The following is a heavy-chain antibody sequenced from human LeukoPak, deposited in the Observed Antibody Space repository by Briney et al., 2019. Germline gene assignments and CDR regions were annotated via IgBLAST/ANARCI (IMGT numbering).Heavy chain of an antibody. D-gene: IGHD7-27*01. V-gene: IGHV5-51*01. CDR2: IYCDGSKT. CDR1: GSTFTDYW. J-gene: IGHJ5*01. CDR3: ARRAELGMRYFDF. Sequence: GGSLKISCQASGSTFTDYWVGWVRQMPGKGLEWMGIIYCDGSKTTYSPAFQRQVTISDDKSTSTAYLQWSSLKASDTAIYFCARRAELGMRYFDFWGQGALLVVSS.